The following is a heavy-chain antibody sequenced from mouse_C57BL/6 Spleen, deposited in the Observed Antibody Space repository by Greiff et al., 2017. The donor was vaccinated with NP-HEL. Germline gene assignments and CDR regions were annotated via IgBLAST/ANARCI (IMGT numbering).Heavy chain of an antibody. CDR2: IDPSDSYT. V-gene: IGHV1-69*01. CDR3: ARSDYYGSSFYAMDY. CDR1: GYTFTSYW. D-gene: IGHD1-1*01. J-gene: IGHJ4*01. Sequence: VQLQQSGAELVMPGASVKLSCKASGYTFTSYWMHWVKQRPGQGLEWIGEIDPSDSYTNYNQKFKGKSTLTVDKSSSTAYMQLSSLTSEDSAVYYGARSDYYGSSFYAMDYWGQGTSVTVAS.